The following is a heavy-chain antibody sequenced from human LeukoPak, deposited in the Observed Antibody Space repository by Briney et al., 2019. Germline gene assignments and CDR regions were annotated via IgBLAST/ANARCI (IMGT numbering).Heavy chain of an antibody. J-gene: IGHJ4*02. CDR1: GGSISSYY. CDR2: IYYSGTT. Sequence: SETLSLTCTVSGGSISSYYWTWIRQPPGKGLECIGYIYYSGTTYYNPSLKSRVTISVDTSKNQFSLKLSSVTAADTAVYYCARVRRDGYNSPDYWGQGTLVTVSS. V-gene: IGHV4-59*01. CDR3: ARVRRDGYNSPDY. D-gene: IGHD5-24*01.